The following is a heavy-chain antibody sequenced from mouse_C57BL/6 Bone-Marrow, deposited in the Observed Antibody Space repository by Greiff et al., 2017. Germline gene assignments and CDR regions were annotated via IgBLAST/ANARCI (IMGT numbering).Heavy chain of an antibody. D-gene: IGHD2-3*01. Sequence: QVQLQQSGAELVRPGTSVKMSCKASGYTFTNYWIGWAKQRPGHGLEWIGDIYPGGGYTNYNEKFKGKATLTADKSSSTAYMQFSSLTSEDSAIYYWAREGVYDFDYWGQGTTLTVSS. CDR2: IYPGGGYT. J-gene: IGHJ2*01. CDR1: GYTFTNYW. V-gene: IGHV1-63*01. CDR3: AREGVYDFDY.